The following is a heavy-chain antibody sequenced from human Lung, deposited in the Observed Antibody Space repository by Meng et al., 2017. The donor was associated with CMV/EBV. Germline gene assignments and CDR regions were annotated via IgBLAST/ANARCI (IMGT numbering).Heavy chain of an antibody. V-gene: IGHV1-2*02. CDR3: ARDNNWGPDY. D-gene: IGHD7-27*01. CDR1: GYTFISYYTSYY. CDR2: INPSRDNT. J-gene: IGHJ4*02. Sequence: ASVXVSXKASGYTFISYYTSYYIHWVRQAPGQGLEWMGMINPSRDNTNYAQQFQGRVTLTRDTSINTGYMELTRLTSDDTAVYYCARDNNWGPDYWGKGTLVTVSS.